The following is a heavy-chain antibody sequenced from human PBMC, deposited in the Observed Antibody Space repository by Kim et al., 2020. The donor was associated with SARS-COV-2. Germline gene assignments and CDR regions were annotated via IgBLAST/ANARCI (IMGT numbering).Heavy chain of an antibody. CDR1: GYTFPNSR. J-gene: IGHJ3*02. V-gene: IGHV1-18*01. Sequence: ASVKVSCKASGYTFPNSRITWVRQAPEQGPEWMGWINIYSDNTKYAQRLQGRVTMTIDASTSTAYMELRSLGSDDTAVYYCAGSMVETDLDAFDIWGQGTVVTVSS. CDR2: INIYSDNT. CDR3: AGSMVETDLDAFDI. D-gene: IGHD2-21*02.